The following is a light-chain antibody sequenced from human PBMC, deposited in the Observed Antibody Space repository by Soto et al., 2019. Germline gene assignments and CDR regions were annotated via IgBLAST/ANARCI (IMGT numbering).Light chain of an antibody. CDR1: QSVSSSY. Sequence: EIVLTKSPGTLSLSPGERATLSCRASQSVSSSYLAWYQQKPGQAPRLLIYGASSRATGIPDRFSGSGSGTDFTLTISRLEPKDFAVYYCQQYGSSPWTFGQGTKVDIK. CDR2: GAS. V-gene: IGKV3-20*01. CDR3: QQYGSSPWT. J-gene: IGKJ1*01.